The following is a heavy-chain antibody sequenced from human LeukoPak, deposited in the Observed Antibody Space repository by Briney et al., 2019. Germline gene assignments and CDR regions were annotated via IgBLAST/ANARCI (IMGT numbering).Heavy chain of an antibody. J-gene: IGHJ4*02. CDR1: GFTFSSYS. CDR2: ISSSSSYI. V-gene: IGHV3-21*01. CDR3: ARDPGFDY. Sequence: PGGSLRLSCAASGFTFSSYSMNWVRQAPRKGLEWVSSISSSSSYIYYVDSVKGRFTISRDNAKNSLYLQMNSLRAEDTAVYYCARDPGFDYWGQGTLVTVSS.